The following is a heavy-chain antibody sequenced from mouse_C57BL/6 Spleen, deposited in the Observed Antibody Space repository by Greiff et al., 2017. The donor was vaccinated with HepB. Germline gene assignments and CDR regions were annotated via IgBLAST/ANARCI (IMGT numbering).Heavy chain of an antibody. CDR2: IEPSDSET. Sequence: QVQLQQPGAELVRPGSSVKLSCKASGYTFTSYWMHWVKQRPIQGLEWIGNIEPSDSETHYNQKFKDKATLTVDNSSSTACMQLSSLTSENSAVYYCARSTRVGAHWYFDVWGTGTTVTVSS. J-gene: IGHJ1*03. V-gene: IGHV1-52*01. D-gene: IGHD1-1*01. CDR3: ARSTRVGAHWYFDV. CDR1: GYTFTSYW.